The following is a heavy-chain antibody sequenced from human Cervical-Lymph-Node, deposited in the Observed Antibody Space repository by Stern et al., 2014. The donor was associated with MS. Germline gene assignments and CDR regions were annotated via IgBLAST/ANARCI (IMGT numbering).Heavy chain of an antibody. CDR1: GFTFSSYA. Sequence: MQLVESGGGVVQPGRSLRLSCAASGFTFSSYAMQWVRQAPGTGLEWMAVISSDGSNKYYADSVKGRFTISRDNSKNTLYLQMNSLSAEDTGVYYCAKDQRDATVSAARVYGVDVWGQGTTVTVSS. J-gene: IGHJ6*02. V-gene: IGHV3-30*18. CDR3: AKDQRDATVSAARVYGVDV. CDR2: ISSDGSNK. D-gene: IGHD1-1*01.